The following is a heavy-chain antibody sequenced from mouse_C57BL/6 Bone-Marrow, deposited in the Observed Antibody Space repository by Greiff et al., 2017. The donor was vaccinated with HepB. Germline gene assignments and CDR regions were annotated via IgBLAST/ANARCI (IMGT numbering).Heavy chain of an antibody. CDR3: ARECGGGAHCDY. CDR2: IDPSDSYT. J-gene: IGHJ2*01. V-gene: IGHV1-69*01. D-gene: IGHD1-3*01. CDR1: GYTFTSYW. Sequence: QVQLQQSGAELVMPGASVKLSCKASGYTFTSYWMHWVKQRPGQGLEWIGKIDPSDSYTNYNQKLKGKSTLTVDKSSSTAYMQLSRLTSEDSAVYDCARECGGGAHCDYGGQGTTLTVSS.